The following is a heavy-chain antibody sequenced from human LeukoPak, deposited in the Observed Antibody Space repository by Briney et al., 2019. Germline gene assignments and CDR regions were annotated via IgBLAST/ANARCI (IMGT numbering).Heavy chain of an antibody. CDR3: ARDRIAAAGTDYDY. Sequence: PGGSLRLSCAASGFTFSSYWMTWDRQAPGKGLEWVANIKGDDSARYYVDSVKGRFTISRDNAYNSVYLQMNSLRPEDTAVYYCARDRIAAAGTDYDYWGQGVLVTVSS. CDR1: GFTFSSYW. D-gene: IGHD6-13*01. V-gene: IGHV3-7*01. CDR2: IKGDDSAR. J-gene: IGHJ4*02.